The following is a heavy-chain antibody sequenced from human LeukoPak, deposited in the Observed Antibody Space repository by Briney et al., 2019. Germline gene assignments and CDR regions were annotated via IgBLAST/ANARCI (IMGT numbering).Heavy chain of an antibody. V-gene: IGHV3-21*01. CDR3: ARVPSTVTTRPDDY. CDR2: ISSSSSYI. D-gene: IGHD4-17*01. CDR1: GFTFSSYS. Sequence: GGSLRLSCAASGFTFSSYSMNWVRQAPGKGLEWVSSISSSSSYIYYADSVKGRFTISRDNAKNSLYLQMNSLRAEDTAVYYCARVPSTVTTRPDDYWRQGTLVTVSS. J-gene: IGHJ4*02.